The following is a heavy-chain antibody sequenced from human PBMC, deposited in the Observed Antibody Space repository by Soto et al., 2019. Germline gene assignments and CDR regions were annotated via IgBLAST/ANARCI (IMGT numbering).Heavy chain of an antibody. CDR1: GFNFANYA. Sequence: GGSLRLSCTGSGFNFANYALTWVRQAPGKGLEWVGFIRGETNGGTADYAASLKGRITISRDDSKSIAYLEINSLQTEDTAVYYCTRYYYESSGYYVYWGQGTLVTVPS. D-gene: IGHD3-22*01. CDR3: TRYYYESSGYYVY. CDR2: IRGETNGGTA. J-gene: IGHJ4*02. V-gene: IGHV3-49*04.